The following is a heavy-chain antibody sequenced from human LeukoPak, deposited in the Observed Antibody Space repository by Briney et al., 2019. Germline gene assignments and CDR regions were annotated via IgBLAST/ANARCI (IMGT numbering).Heavy chain of an antibody. V-gene: IGHV3-30*04. J-gene: IGHJ6*02. CDR3: ASVMVRGVLDV. Sequence: GGSLRLSCVVSGFTFSSYAIHWVRQAPGKGLEWVTVISYDGSIQYYADSVKGRFTISRDNSKNMLYLQMNSLRAEDTAVYYCASVMVRGVLDVWGQGTTVTVSS. CDR2: ISYDGSIQ. CDR1: GFTFSSYA. D-gene: IGHD3-10*01.